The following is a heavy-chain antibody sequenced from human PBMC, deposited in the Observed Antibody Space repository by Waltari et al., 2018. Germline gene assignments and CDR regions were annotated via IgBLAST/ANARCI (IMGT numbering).Heavy chain of an antibody. CDR3: ASDRGRGLYLDS. CDR2: VHHSGKP. V-gene: IGHV4-4*02. D-gene: IGHD2-15*01. Sequence: QVQLQESGPGLVEPSGTLSLTCAVPGDSVSHHYCWSWVRQPPGKGLEWIGQVHHSGKPNYNPSFESRVTMSRDTANNEISLKMTSATAADTAVYYCASDRGRGLYLDSWGPGTLVTVSP. CDR1: GDSVSHHYC. J-gene: IGHJ4*02.